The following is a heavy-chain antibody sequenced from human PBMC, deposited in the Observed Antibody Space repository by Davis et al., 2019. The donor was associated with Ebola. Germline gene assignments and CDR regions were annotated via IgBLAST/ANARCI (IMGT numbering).Heavy chain of an antibody. CDR1: GLTFTSFA. V-gene: IGHV3-7*03. Sequence: GESLKISCEVSGLTFTSFAMGWVRQAPGKGLEWVASIKQVGSEQNYVDSVRGRFTIPRDNSKNTLYLQMNSLRADDTAVYYCAKGGMRDGYNWGQGTLVTVSS. CDR2: IKQVGSEQ. D-gene: IGHD5-24*01. CDR3: AKGGMRDGYN. J-gene: IGHJ4*02.